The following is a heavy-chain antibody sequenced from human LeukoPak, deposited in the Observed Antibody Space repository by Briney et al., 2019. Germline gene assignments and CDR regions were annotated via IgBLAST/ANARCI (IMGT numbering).Heavy chain of an antibody. CDR1: GFTVSSNY. CDR3: AKDREGLNWFDP. D-gene: IGHD1-26*01. J-gene: IGHJ5*02. Sequence: PGGSLRLSCAASGFTVSSNYMSWVRQAPGKGLEWVAVISYDGSNKYYADSVKGRFTISRDNSKNTLYLQMNSLRAEDTAVYYCAKDREGLNWFDPWGQGTLVTVSS. CDR2: ISYDGSNK. V-gene: IGHV3-30*18.